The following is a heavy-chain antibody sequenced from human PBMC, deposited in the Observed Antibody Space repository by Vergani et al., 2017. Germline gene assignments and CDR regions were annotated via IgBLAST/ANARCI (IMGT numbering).Heavy chain of an antibody. D-gene: IGHD3-9*01. CDR2: VYTSGMT. CDR1: GGSINTGAYY. V-gene: IGHV4-61*02. J-gene: IGHJ4*02. Sequence: QVQLQESGPRLVRPSQTLSLTCTVSGGSINTGAYYWSWIRQPAGKGREWIGRVYTSGMTNYNPSLKSRVTILVDRSKSQLALMLTSVTAGDTVLYFCARRSVIFXYIFSCTQYFFDFWCEGTLVTVSS. CDR3: ARRSVIFXYIFSCTQYFFDF.